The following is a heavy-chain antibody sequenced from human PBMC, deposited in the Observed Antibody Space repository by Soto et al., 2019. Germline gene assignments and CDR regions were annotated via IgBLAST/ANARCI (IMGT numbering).Heavy chain of an antibody. D-gene: IGHD4-17*01. CDR2: ISRTGDDV. V-gene: IGHV3-21*06. J-gene: IGHJ5*02. Sequence: EGQLVESGGGLVKPGGSLRLSCAASGFIFTNYGMHWVRQAPGKGLEWVASISRTGDDVLYADSVKGRFSISRDNAKNSLSLQMSSPRVEDTSVYYCATDSLYSTTWYDYFDLWGQGTLVTVSS. CDR1: GFIFTNYG. CDR3: ATDSLYSTTWYDYFDL.